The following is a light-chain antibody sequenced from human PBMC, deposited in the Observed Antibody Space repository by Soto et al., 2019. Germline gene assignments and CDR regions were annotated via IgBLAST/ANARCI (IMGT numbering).Light chain of an antibody. V-gene: IGLV1-47*01. J-gene: IGLJ3*02. CDR3: AAWDDSLIAWV. Sequence: QSVLTPSPSASGTPGQRVTIPCSGSSSNIGSTSVSWFQQFPGTAPKLLIYWNTQRPSGVPDRFSGSKSGTSASLAISGLRSEDEADYYCAAWDDSLIAWVFGGGTKVTVL. CDR1: SSNIGSTS. CDR2: WNT.